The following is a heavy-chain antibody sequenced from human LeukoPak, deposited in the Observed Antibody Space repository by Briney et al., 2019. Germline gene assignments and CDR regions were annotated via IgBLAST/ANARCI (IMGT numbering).Heavy chain of an antibody. CDR3: ARGVEPLAANTLAY. CDR1: GFTVITND. J-gene: IGHJ4*02. Sequence: PGGSLRLSCAASGFTVITNDMTWVRQAPGKGPEWVSVLYSDGNTKYADSVQGRFTISRDNSKNTLYLEMNSLSPDDTAAYYCARGVEPLAANTLAYWGQGTLVTVSS. D-gene: IGHD1-14*01. CDR2: LYSDGNT. V-gene: IGHV3-53*01.